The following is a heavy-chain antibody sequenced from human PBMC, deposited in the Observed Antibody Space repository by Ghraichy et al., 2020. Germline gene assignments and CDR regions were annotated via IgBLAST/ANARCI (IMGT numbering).Heavy chain of an antibody. CDR2: ISENSYYI. CDR3: ANSEAGGIKPIEQ. CDR1: GFTFSRYS. V-gene: IGHV3-21*01. D-gene: IGHD2-21*01. Sequence: GESLNISCAASGFTFSRYSMHWVRQAPGKGLEWVSSISENSYYIYYADSVKGRFTISRDNAKNSVYLQMNSLRAEDTAVYSCANSEAGGIKPIEQWGQGTLVTVSS. J-gene: IGHJ4*02.